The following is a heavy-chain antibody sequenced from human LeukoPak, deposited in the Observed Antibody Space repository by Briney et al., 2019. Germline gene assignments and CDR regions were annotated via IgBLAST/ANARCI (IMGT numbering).Heavy chain of an antibody. CDR3: ARAPKVSLSSGTPAAIPTYFDY. J-gene: IGHJ4*02. Sequence: SQTLSLTCTVSGGSISSGGYYWSWIRQHPGKGLEWIGYIYYSGSTYYNPSLKSRVTISVDTSKNQFSLKLSSVTAADTAVYYCARAPKVSLSSGTPAAIPTYFDYWGQGTLVTVSS. CDR2: IYYSGST. V-gene: IGHV4-31*03. CDR1: GGSISSGGYY. D-gene: IGHD2-2*02.